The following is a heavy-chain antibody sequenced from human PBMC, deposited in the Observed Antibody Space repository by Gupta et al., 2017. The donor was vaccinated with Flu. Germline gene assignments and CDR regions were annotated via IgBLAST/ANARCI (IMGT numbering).Heavy chain of an antibody. J-gene: IGHJ6*02. Sequence: EGLEWVSTINNSGGDKFYADSVKGRFTISRDNSKNTLYLQMNSLRAADTAVYYCAKLTDGYSRSWDYYGMDVWGQGSTVTVSS. CDR2: INNSGGDK. V-gene: IGHV3-23*01. D-gene: IGHD4-4*01. CDR3: AKLTDGYSRSWDYYGMDV.